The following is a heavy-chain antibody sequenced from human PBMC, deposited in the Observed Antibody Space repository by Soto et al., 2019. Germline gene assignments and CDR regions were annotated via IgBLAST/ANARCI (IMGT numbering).Heavy chain of an antibody. CDR3: AKDWTSI. CDR2: ISGSGGST. V-gene: IGHV3-23*01. Sequence: EVQLLESGGGLVQPGGSLRISCAASGFTFSTYSMTWIRQAPGKGLEWVSTISGSGGSTYYIDSVKGRFTISRDNSKNTLYLQMNSLRAEDTAVYSCAKDWTSIWGQGTMVAVSS. D-gene: IGHD3-3*01. J-gene: IGHJ3*02. CDR1: GFTFSTYS.